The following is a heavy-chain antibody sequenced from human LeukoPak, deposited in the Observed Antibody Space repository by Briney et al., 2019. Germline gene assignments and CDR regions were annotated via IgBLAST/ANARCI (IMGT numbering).Heavy chain of an antibody. J-gene: IGHJ6*02. CDR1: GFTFSDYY. CDR2: INHSGAT. CDR3: ARRVRGVIISFYYYNGMDV. Sequence: GSLRLSCAASGFTFSDYYMSWIRQAPGKGLEWIGEINHSGATDYNPSLKSRVTISVDTSKNQFSLKVRSVTAADTAVYYCARRVRGVIISFYYYNGMDVWGQGTTVTVSS. D-gene: IGHD3-10*01. V-gene: IGHV4-34*01.